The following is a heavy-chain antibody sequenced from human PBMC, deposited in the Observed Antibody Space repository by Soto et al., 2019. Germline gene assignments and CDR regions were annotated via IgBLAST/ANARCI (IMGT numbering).Heavy chain of an antibody. J-gene: IGHJ4*02. V-gene: IGHV4-39*01. Sequence: SETLSLTCSVSGGSVTNSSYYWGWIRQSPGKGLEWIGSVYYRGRSYSKSSVKSRVTISVDTSKNRFSLSLNSVTASDTAVYFCVSQRTTVPTQAYFDYWGPGALVTVSS. D-gene: IGHD4-17*01. CDR3: VSQRTTVPTQAYFDY. CDR2: VYYRGRS. CDR1: GGSVTNSSYY.